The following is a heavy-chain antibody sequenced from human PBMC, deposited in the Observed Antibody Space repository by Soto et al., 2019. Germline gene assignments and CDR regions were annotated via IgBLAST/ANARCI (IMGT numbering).Heavy chain of an antibody. J-gene: IGHJ6*02. V-gene: IGHV4-59*01. CDR3: ARDNNSGSYYGYYYYGMDV. CDR2: IYYSGST. D-gene: IGHD1-26*01. Sequence: SEALSLTCTVSVGSISSYYWSWIRQPPGKGLEWIGYIYYSGSTNYNPSLKSRVTISVDTSKNQFSLKLSSVTAADTAVYYCARDNNSGSYYGYYYYGMDVWGQGTTVTVSS. CDR1: VGSISSYY.